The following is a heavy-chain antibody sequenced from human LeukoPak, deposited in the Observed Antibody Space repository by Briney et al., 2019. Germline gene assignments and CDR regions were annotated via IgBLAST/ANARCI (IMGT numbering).Heavy chain of an antibody. Sequence: ASVTVSCKASGYTFTSYDINWVRQAAGQGLEWMGWMNPNSGNTGYAQKFQGRVTMTRNTSISTAYMELSSLRSEDTAVYYCASPMLASSSWPPYYGMDVWGQGTTVTVSS. D-gene: IGHD6-13*01. CDR2: MNPNSGNT. J-gene: IGHJ6*02. CDR3: ASPMLASSSWPPYYGMDV. V-gene: IGHV1-8*01. CDR1: GYTFTSYD.